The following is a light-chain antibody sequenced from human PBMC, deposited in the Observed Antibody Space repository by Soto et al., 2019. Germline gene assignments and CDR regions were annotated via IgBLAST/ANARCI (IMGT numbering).Light chain of an antibody. J-gene: IGKJ4*01. CDR1: QNIGTH. CDR3: QQSHIAPLP. Sequence: DVQMTQSPSSLSASVGDRVTISCRSSQNIGTHLNWYQHKPGRAPKLLIYAASTLQSEVPSRCSGSGPGTDFTLTISGLQPEDFATYSGQQSHIAPLPLGGGTKVEIK. CDR2: AAS. V-gene: IGKV1-39*01.